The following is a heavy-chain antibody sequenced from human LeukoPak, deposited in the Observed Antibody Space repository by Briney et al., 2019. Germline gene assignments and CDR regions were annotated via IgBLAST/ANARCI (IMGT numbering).Heavy chain of an antibody. D-gene: IGHD6-6*01. CDR2: TRNRANGYTT. J-gene: IGHJ4*02. Sequence: GGSLRLSCVASGFTFSDHYMDWVRQAPGKGLEWVGRTRNRANGYTTEYAASVKGRFTISRDDSENSLYLQMNSLKTEDTAVYYCTSVYSSSSVDYFDYWGQGTLVTVSS. CDR1: GFTFSDHY. CDR3: TSVYSSSSVDYFDY. V-gene: IGHV3-72*01.